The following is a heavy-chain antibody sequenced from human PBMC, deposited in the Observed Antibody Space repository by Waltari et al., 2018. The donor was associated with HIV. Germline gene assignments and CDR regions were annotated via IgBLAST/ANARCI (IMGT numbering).Heavy chain of an antibody. D-gene: IGHD3-3*01. J-gene: IGHJ6*04. CDR1: VFTIARYW. CDR3: AREYYDFWSGYYTTGLDV. CDR2: INQDGSQK. V-gene: IGHV3-7*03. Sequence: DEQLVESGGGLVQPGESLSLPCEASVFTIARYWLTWVRQSPGKGLEWVANINQDGSQKYYVDSGKGRFNISRDNSRNSIYLQLNNLTAGDTAVYYCAREYYDFWSGYYTTGLDVWGKGTTVIVST.